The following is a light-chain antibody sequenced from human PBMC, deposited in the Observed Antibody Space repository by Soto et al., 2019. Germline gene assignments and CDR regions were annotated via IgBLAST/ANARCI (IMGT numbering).Light chain of an antibody. V-gene: IGLV1-47*01. J-gene: IGLJ3*02. CDR2: RND. Sequence: QSVLTQPPSASETPGQKVNISCSGSSSNIGSNYVSWYQHLPGAAPKLLIFRNDQRPPGVPDRFSGSKSGTSASLAISGLRSEDEADYYCAAWDDSLNGPNWVFGGGTKVTVL. CDR1: SSNIGSNY. CDR3: AAWDDSLNGPNWV.